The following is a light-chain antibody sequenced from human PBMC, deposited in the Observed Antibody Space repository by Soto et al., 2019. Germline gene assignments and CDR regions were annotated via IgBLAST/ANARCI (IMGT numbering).Light chain of an antibody. CDR1: QSVSSN. Sequence: EIALTQSPGTLSLSPGERATLSCRASQSVSSNSLAWHQQKPGQAPRLLMYAASSRATGIPARFSGSGSGTEFTLTISSLQSEDFAVYYCQQYNKWPPITFGQGTRLEIK. J-gene: IGKJ5*01. V-gene: IGKV3-15*01. CDR2: AAS. CDR3: QQYNKWPPIT.